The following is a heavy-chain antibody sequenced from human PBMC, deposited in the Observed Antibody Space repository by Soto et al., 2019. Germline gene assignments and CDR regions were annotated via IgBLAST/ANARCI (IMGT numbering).Heavy chain of an antibody. CDR2: FDPEDGET. CDR1: GYTLTELS. Sequence: ASVKVSCKVSGYTLTELSMHWVRQAPGKGLEWMGGFDPEDGETIYAQKFQGRVTMTEDTSTDTAYMEQSSLRSEDTAMYYCATDRGGVRIYYFDYWGQGTLFTVSS. D-gene: IGHD3-10*01. V-gene: IGHV1-24*01. J-gene: IGHJ4*02. CDR3: ATDRGGVRIYYFDY.